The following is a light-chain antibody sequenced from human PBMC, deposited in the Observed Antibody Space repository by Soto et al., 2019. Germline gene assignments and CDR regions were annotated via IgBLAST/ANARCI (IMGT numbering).Light chain of an antibody. J-gene: IGKJ3*01. V-gene: IGKV3-20*01. CDR1: QKFRNTY. CDR2: AAS. Sequence: DIVLTQSPGTLSLSPGERATLSGRAGQKFRNTYFAWYQQKPGQAPRLLIYAASSRATGIPDRFSGSGSGTDFTLTISRLEPEDFAVYYCQQYGSSPGLITFGPGTKVDIK. CDR3: QQYGSSPGLIT.